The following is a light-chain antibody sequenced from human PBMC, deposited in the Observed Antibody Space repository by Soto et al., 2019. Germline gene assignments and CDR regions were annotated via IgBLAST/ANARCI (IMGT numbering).Light chain of an antibody. CDR1: QSVSSY. Sequence: EIVLTQSPGTLSLSLGERXXXXXXASQSVSSYLAWYQQKPGQAPRLLIHDASNRATGIPARFSGTGSGTDFTLTINNLEPEDFAVYYCQVRTNWSIAFGRGTRLEIK. CDR2: DAS. J-gene: IGKJ5*01. V-gene: IGKV3-11*01. CDR3: QVRTNWSIA.